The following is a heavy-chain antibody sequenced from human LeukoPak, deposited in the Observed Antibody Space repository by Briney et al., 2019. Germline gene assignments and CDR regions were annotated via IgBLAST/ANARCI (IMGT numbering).Heavy chain of an antibody. CDR2: IYYSGST. D-gene: IGHD3-3*01. CDR1: GGSISSYY. CDR3: ARLWNYDFWSGYPENNWFDP. Sequence: SETLSLTCTVSGGSISSYYWSWIRQPPGKGLEWIGYIYYSGSTNYNPSLKSRVTISVDTSKNQFSLKLSSVTAADTAVYYCARLWNYDFWSGYPENNWFDPWGQGTLVTVSS. V-gene: IGHV4-59*08. J-gene: IGHJ5*02.